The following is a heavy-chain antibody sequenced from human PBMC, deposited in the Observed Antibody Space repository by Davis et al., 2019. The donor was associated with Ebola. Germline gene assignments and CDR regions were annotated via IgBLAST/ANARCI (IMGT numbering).Heavy chain of an antibody. V-gene: IGHV3-9*01. CDR1: GFTFSSYW. Sequence: SLKISCAASGFTFSSYWMSWVRQAPGKGLEWVSGISWNSGRIGYADSVKGRFTISRDNAKNSLYLQMNSLRAEDTALYYCAKARYCSGGSCFYFDYWGQGTLVTVSS. CDR2: ISWNSGRI. J-gene: IGHJ4*02. D-gene: IGHD2-15*01. CDR3: AKARYCSGGSCFYFDY.